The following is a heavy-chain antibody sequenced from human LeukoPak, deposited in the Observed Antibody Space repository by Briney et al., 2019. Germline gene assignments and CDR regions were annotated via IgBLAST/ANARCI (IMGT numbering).Heavy chain of an antibody. V-gene: IGHV3-66*02. CDR1: GFTVSSNY. CDR3: ARGAAWSGYYTFDY. J-gene: IGHJ4*02. D-gene: IGHD3-3*01. Sequence: GGSLRLSCAASGFTVSSNYMSWVRQAPGKGLEWVSVIYSGGSTYYADSVKGRFTISRDTSKNTLYLQMDSLRAEDTAVYYCARGAAWSGYYTFDYWGQGALVTVSS. CDR2: IYSGGST.